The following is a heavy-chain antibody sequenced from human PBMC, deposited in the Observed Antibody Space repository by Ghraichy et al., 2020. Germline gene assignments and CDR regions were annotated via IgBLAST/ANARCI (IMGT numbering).Heavy chain of an antibody. CDR2: IRSKTYGGTT. CDR3: TRDYFDGSGYYYVPDC. CDR1: GFTFGDYA. J-gene: IGHJ4*02. D-gene: IGHD3-22*01. V-gene: IGHV3-49*04. Sequence: GVLRLSCTASGFTFGDYAISWVRQAPGKGLEWVGFIRSKTYGGTTEYVASVKGRFTISRDDSKSIADLQMNSLKTEDTAVYYCTRDYFDGSGYYYVPDCWGQGTLVTVSS.